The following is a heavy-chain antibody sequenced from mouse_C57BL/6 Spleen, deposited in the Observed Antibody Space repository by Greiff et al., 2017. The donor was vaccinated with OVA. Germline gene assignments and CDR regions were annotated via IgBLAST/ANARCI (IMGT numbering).Heavy chain of an antibody. D-gene: IGHD2-1*01. CDR3: TRAHGNTGFAY. J-gene: IGHJ3*01. CDR1: GYTFTDYE. CDR2: IDPETGGT. V-gene: IGHV1-15*01. Sequence: QVQLQQSGAELVRPGASVTLSCKASGYTFTDYEMHWVKQTHVHGLEWIGAIDPETGGTAYNQKFKGKAILTADKSSSTAYMELRSLTSEDSAVYYCTRAHGNTGFAYWGQGTLVTVSA.